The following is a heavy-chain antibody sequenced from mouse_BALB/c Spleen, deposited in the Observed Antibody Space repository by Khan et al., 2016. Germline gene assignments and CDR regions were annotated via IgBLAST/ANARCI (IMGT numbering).Heavy chain of an antibody. CDR3: ATKYVYVDWAYYFDC. V-gene: IGHV9-3-1*01. CDR1: GYTFTKYG. D-gene: IGHD4-1*01. CDR2: INTYTGKP. Sequence: QIQLVQSGPELKKPGETVKISCKASGYTFTKYGMNWVKQAPGKGLKWMGRINTYTGKPTYADDLKGRFAFSVETSASTASLQINNLTNDATATYFCATKYVYVDWAYYFDCWDQGTTLTVSS. J-gene: IGHJ2*01.